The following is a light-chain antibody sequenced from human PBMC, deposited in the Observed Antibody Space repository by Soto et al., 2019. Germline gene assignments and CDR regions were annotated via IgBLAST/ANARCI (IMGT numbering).Light chain of an antibody. CDR3: QQYGSSPPRT. V-gene: IGKV3-15*01. CDR1: QSVSSN. CDR2: GAS. J-gene: IGKJ1*01. Sequence: EIVMTQSPATLSVSPGERATLSCRASQSVSSNLAWYQQKPGQAPRLLIYGASTRATGIPARFSGSGSGTEFTLTISSLQSEDFAVYYCQQYGSSPPRTFGQGTKVDI.